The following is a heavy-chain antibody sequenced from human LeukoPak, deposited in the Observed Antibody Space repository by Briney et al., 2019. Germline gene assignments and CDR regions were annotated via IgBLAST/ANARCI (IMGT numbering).Heavy chain of an antibody. Sequence: ASVKVSCKASGYTFTSYGISWVRQAPGQGLEWMGWISAYNGNTNYAQKLQGRVTMTTDTSTSTAYMELRSLRSDDTAVYYCARAEYYDFWSGGENYMDVWGKGTTVTVSS. CDR3: ARAEYYDFWSGGENYMDV. CDR2: ISAYNGNT. CDR1: GYTFTSYG. V-gene: IGHV1-18*01. J-gene: IGHJ6*03. D-gene: IGHD3-3*01.